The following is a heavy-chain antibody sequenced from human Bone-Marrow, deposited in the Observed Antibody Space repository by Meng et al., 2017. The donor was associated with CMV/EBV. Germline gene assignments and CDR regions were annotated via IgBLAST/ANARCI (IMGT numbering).Heavy chain of an antibody. CDR1: GYSLTGYY. Sequence: SVKVSCKASGYSLTGYYMHWVRQAPGQGLEWMGWINPNSGGTNYAQKFQGRVTMTRDTSISTAYMELSRLRSDDTAVYYCASLPEVCGVGSCYDYYYYGMDVWGQGTTVTVSS. J-gene: IGHJ6*02. D-gene: IGHD2-2*01. CDR3: ASLPEVCGVGSCYDYYYYGMDV. V-gene: IGHV1-2*02. CDR2: INPNSGGT.